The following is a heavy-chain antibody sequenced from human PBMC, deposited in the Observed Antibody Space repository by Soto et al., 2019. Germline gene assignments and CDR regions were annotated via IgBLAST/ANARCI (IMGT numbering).Heavy chain of an antibody. V-gene: IGHV4-31*11. J-gene: IGHJ3*01. CDR2: IYHIGSL. D-gene: IGHD1-1*01. Sequence: QVQLHESGPGLVKPSQTLSLICVVSGDSLRSSSYYWSWIRQYPGKGLEWIGYIYHIGSLYYKPSLRSRATISLDTSKSQFSLNLTSVTAADTAFYYCAREKTGNDALDVWGPGTWVTVSS. CDR3: AREKTGNDALDV. CDR1: GDSLRSSSYY.